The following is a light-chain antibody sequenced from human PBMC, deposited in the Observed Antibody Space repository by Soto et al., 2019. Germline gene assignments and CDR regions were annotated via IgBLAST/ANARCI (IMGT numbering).Light chain of an antibody. CDR3: QHYNSYSEA. CDR2: KAS. CDR1: QTISSW. J-gene: IGKJ1*01. V-gene: IGKV1-5*03. Sequence: DIQMTRSPSPLSESVGAGSTFTCRASQTISSWLAWYQQKPGKAPKLLIYKASTLKSGVPSRFSGSGSGTEFTLTISSLQPDDFATYYCQHYNSYSEAFGQGTKVELK.